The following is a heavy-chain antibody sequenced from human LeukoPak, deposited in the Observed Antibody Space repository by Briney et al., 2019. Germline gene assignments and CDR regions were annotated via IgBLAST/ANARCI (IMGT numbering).Heavy chain of an antibody. D-gene: IGHD2-2*01. J-gene: IGHJ4*02. CDR3: ARYEGYCSSTSCYPEY. CDR2: ISSSGSTI. V-gene: IGHV3-48*01. Sequence: GGSLRLSCAASGFTFSSHDMTWVRQAPGKGLELVSYISSSGSTIYYADSVKGRFTISRDNSKNTLYLQMNSLRAEDTAVYYCARYEGYCSSTSCYPEYWGQGTLVTVSS. CDR1: GFTFSSHD.